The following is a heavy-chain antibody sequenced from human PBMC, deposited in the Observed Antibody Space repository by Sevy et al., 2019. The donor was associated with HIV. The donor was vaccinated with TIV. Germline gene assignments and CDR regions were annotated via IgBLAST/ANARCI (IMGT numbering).Heavy chain of an antibody. V-gene: IGHV3-21*01. CDR2: ISSSSSYI. CDR3: AREKLGANALFNY. CDR1: GFTFSSYS. Sequence: GGSLRLSCAASGFTFSSYSMNWVRQAPGKGLEWVTSISSSSSYIYYADSVKGRFNISRDNAKNSLYLQMNSLRAEDTAVYYCAREKLGANALFNYWGQGTLVTVSS. J-gene: IGHJ4*02. D-gene: IGHD5-12*01.